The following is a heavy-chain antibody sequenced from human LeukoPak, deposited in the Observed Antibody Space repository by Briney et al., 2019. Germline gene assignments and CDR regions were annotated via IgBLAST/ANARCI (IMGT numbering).Heavy chain of an antibody. J-gene: IGHJ4*02. D-gene: IGHD5-18*01. CDR3: AKDRENSYAFDY. V-gene: IGHV3-43*01. CDR1: RFAFDHYT. CDR2: ITWDGGST. Sequence: GGSLRLSCAASRFAFDHYTMYWVRQAPGKGLEWVSLITWDGGSTNYADSVKGRFAISRDNSKNSLYLQMSSLGTEDTALYYCAKDRENSYAFDYWGQGTLVTLSS.